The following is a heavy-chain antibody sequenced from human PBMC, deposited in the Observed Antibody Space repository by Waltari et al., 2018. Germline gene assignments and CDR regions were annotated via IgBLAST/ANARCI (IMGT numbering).Heavy chain of an antibody. D-gene: IGHD3-3*01. J-gene: IGHJ5*02. CDR2: ISYDGSNI. V-gene: IGHV3-30-3*01. Sequence: VQLLESGGGVVQPGRSLRLSCAAAGFTLSNYAMNRVRQSPGKGLEWMAVISYDGSNIYSTDAVKDRFIISRHNSRHTLYLLMNSLRAGDTAADYCARDGRPYDFSRGYCEHWFVPWSQGTLVTVSS. CDR1: GFTLSNYA. CDR3: ARDGRPYDFSRGYCEHWFVP.